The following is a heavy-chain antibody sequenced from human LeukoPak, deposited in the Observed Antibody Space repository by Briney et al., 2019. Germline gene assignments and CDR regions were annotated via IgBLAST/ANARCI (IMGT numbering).Heavy chain of an antibody. V-gene: IGHV3-33*01. Sequence: GGSLTLSCAASGFTFSSYGIHWVRQAPGKGLEWVAVIWYDGSNKYYADSVKGRFTISRDNPKNTLDLQMNSLRAEDTAVYYCARAPSSSWSSFEYWGQGTLVTVSS. D-gene: IGHD6-13*01. CDR2: IWYDGSNK. CDR3: ARAPSSSWSSFEY. J-gene: IGHJ4*02. CDR1: GFTFSSYG.